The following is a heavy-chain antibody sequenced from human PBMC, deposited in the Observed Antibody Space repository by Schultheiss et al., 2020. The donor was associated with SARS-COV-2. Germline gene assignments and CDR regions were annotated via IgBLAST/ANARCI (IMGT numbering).Heavy chain of an antibody. J-gene: IGHJ3*02. CDR3: ARGRARGDAFDI. D-gene: IGHD3-10*01. V-gene: IGHV4-61*02. CDR1: GGSISSGGYS. CDR2: IYTSGNT. Sequence: SETLSLTCAVSGGSISSGGYSWSWIRQPAGKGLEWIGRIYTSGNTNYNPSLKSRVTISVDTSKNQFSLKLSSVTAADTAVYYCARGRARGDAFDIWGQGTMVTVSS.